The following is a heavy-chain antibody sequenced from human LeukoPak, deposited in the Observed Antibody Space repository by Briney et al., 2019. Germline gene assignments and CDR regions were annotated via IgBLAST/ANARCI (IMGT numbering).Heavy chain of an antibody. V-gene: IGHV1-3*03. CDR3: ARGLEAEADYDFWSGYSQNLFDY. CDR1: GYTFTGYY. J-gene: IGHJ4*02. CDR2: INAGNGNT. D-gene: IGHD3-3*01. Sequence: GASVKVSCKASGYTFTGYYMHRVRQAPGQRLEWMGWINAGNGNTKYSQEFQGRVTMTRDMSTSTVYMELSSLRSEDTAVYYCARGLEAEADYDFWSGYSQNLFDYWGQGTLVTVSS.